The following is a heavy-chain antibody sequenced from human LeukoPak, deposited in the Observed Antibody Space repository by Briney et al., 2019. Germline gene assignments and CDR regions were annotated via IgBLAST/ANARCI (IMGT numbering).Heavy chain of an antibody. CDR3: AAAVGFGGDYGMDV. CDR2: IKQDGSEK. Sequence: GGSLRLSCAASGFTFSSYWMSWVRQAPGKGLEWVANIKQDGSEKYYVGSVKGRFTISRDNAKNSLYLQMNSLRAEDTAVYYCAAAVGFGGDYGMDVWGKGTTLTVSS. CDR1: GFTFSSYW. V-gene: IGHV3-7*03. J-gene: IGHJ6*04. D-gene: IGHD3-10*01.